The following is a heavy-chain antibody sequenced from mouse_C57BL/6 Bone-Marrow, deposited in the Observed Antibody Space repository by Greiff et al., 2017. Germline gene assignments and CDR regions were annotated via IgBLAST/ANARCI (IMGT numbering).Heavy chain of an antibody. J-gene: IGHJ2*01. CDR3: AREGMVTTKYFDY. CDR1: GYTFTSYW. D-gene: IGHD2-2*01. CDR2: IDPSDSET. Sequence: VQLQQSGAELVRPGSSVKLSCKASGYTFTSYWMHWVKQRPIQGLEWIGNIDPSDSETHYNQKFKDKATLTVDKSSSTAYMQLSSLTSEDSAVYYCAREGMVTTKYFDYWGQGTTLTVSS. V-gene: IGHV1-52*01.